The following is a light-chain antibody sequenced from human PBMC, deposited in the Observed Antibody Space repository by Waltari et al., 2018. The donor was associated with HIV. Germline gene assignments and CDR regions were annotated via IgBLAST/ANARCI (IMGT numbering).Light chain of an antibody. J-gene: IGLJ3*02. CDR3: QSFDSNLNVLV. CDR1: SSTS. V-gene: IGLV1-40*01. CDR2: NDS. Sequence: QSLLTQPPSLSGAPGPGVTLSCTTPSSTSLPRAHQRPGAAPKLVIYNDSRRPSGVPDRISGSRSGASASLAISGLQTEDEADYYCQSFDSNLNVLVFGGGTRLTVL.